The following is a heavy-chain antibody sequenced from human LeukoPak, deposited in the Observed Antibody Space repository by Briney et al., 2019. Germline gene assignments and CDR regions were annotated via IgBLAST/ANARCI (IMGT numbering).Heavy chain of an antibody. J-gene: IGHJ6*02. D-gene: IGHD3-9*01. CDR2: INGDGRNI. Sequence: GGSLRLSCVASGFTFSSYWMHWVRQDPRKGLVWVSRINGDGRNINYADSVRGRFTISRDNAKNTLYLQMNTLRVEDTAVYYCTRDLMDYDVSTGLHHYYMDVWGQGTTVTASS. V-gene: IGHV3-74*01. CDR3: TRDLMDYDVSTGLHHYYMDV. CDR1: GFTFSSYW.